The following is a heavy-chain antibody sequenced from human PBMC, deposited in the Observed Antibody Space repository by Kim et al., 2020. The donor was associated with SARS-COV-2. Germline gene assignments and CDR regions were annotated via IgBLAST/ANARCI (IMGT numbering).Heavy chain of an antibody. J-gene: IGHJ4*02. Sequence: GGSLRLSCAASGFTFSSYAMSWVRQAPGKGLEWVSAISGSGGSTCYADSVKGRFTISRDNSKNTLYLQMNSLRAEDTAVYYCAKVLAQGPYYFDYWGQGTLVTVSS. V-gene: IGHV3-23*01. CDR2: ISGSGGST. CDR3: AKVLAQGPYYFDY. CDR1: GFTFSSYA.